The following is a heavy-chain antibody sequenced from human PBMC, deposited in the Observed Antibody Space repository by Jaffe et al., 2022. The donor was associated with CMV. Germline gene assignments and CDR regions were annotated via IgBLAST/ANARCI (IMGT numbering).Heavy chain of an antibody. Sequence: EVQLVESGGGLVQPGRSLRLSCTASGFTFGDYAMSWVRQAPGKGLEWVGFIRSKAYGGTTEYAASVKGRFTISRDDSKSIAYLQMNSLKTEDTAVYYCEGSDYYDSSGYVDVWGKGTTVTVSS. D-gene: IGHD3-22*01. V-gene: IGHV3-49*04. CDR2: IRSKAYGGTT. CDR3: EGSDYYDSSGYVDV. CDR1: GFTFGDYA. J-gene: IGHJ6*04.